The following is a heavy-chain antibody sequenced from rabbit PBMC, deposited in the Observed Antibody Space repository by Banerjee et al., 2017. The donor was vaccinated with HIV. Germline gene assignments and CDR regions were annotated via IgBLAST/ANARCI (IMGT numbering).Heavy chain of an antibody. V-gene: IGHV1S40*01. Sequence: QSLEESGGDLVKPGASLTLTCTASGFSFSSTYYMCWVRQAPGKGLEWIACIYAGSSGNTYYASWAKGRFTISKTSSTTVTLQMTSLTAADTATYFCARDNYDDYGSWDAFDPWGPGTLVTVS. CDR3: ARDNYDDYGSWDAFDP. D-gene: IGHD2-1*01. CDR2: IYAGSSGNT. CDR1: GFSFSSTYY. J-gene: IGHJ2*01.